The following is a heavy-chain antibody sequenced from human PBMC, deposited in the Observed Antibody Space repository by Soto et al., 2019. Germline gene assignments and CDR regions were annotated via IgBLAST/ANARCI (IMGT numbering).Heavy chain of an antibody. CDR3: AREYSDYPSYGMDV. D-gene: IGHD5-12*01. CDR2: IIPIFGTA. J-gene: IGHJ6*02. Sequence: ASVKVSCKASGGTFSSYAISWVREAPGQGLEWMGGIIPIFGTANYAQKFQGRVTITADKSTSTAYMELSSLRSEDTAVYYCAREYSDYPSYGMDVWGQGTTVTVSS. V-gene: IGHV1-69*06. CDR1: GGTFSSYA.